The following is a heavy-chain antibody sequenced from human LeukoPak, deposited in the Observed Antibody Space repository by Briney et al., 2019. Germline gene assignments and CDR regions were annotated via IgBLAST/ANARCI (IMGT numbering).Heavy chain of an antibody. CDR1: GFTFSDYY. J-gene: IGHJ4*02. CDR3: AGYPNPYCLVY. V-gene: IGHV3-11*01. CDR2: ISRSGDTI. Sequence: GGSLRLSCAASGFTFSDYYMSWVRQAPGKGLEWVSNISRSGDTIDYADSVKGRFTISRDNAKNSLYLQMNSLRAEDTAVYYCAGYPNPYCLVYWGQGTLVTVSS. D-gene: IGHD3-16*02.